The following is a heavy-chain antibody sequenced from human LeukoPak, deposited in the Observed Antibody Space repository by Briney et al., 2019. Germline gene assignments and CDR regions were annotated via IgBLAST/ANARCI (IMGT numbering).Heavy chain of an antibody. CDR1: GGSISSSSYY. V-gene: IGHV4-39*07. CDR3: ARFIVGATVDY. D-gene: IGHD1-26*01. Sequence: PSETLSLTCTVSGGSISSSSYYWGWIRQPPGKGLEWIGSIYYSGSTYYNPSLESRFTISVDTSKNQFSLKLSSVTAADTAVYYCARFIVGATVDYWGQGTLVTVSS. CDR2: IYYSGST. J-gene: IGHJ4*02.